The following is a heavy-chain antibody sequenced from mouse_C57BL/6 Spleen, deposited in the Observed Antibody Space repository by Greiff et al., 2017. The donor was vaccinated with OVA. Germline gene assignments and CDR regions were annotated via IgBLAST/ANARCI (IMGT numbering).Heavy chain of an antibody. Sequence: QVQLQQPGTELVKPGASVKLSCKASGYTFTSYWMHWVKQRPGQGLEWIGNINPSNGGTNYNEKFKSKATLTVDKSSSTAYMQLSSLTSEDSAVYYGARKDYYGSSAPYYFDYWGQGTTLTVSS. CDR2: INPSNGGT. CDR3: ARKDYYGSSAPYYFDY. D-gene: IGHD1-1*01. V-gene: IGHV1-53*01. CDR1: GYTFTSYW. J-gene: IGHJ2*01.